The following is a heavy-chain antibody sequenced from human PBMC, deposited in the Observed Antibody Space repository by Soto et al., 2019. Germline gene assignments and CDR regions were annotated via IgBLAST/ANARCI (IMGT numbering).Heavy chain of an antibody. V-gene: IGHV4-34*01. J-gene: IGHJ4*02. CDR2: INHSGST. CDR1: GGSFSGYY. D-gene: IGHD3-3*01. CDR3: ARVPSRIAIFGVVIGYFDY. Sequence: SETLSLTCAVYGGSFSGYYWSWIRQPPGKGLEWIGEINHSGSTNYNPSLKSRVTISVDTSKSQFSLKLSSVTAADTAVYYCARVPSRIAIFGVVIGYFDYWGQGTLVTVSS.